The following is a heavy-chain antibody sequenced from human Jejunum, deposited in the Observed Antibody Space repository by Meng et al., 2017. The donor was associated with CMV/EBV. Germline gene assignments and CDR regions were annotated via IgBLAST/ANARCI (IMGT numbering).Heavy chain of an antibody. D-gene: IGHD2-2*02. Sequence: VGKLNGWSCGRQPPGQGLKWVGEKSPTESSNYNPSLKSQVTISVDRSKNQFSLKLTSVTAADTAVYYCVRGRCSRTSCYKGAFDFWSQGTLVTVSS. CDR1: VGKLNG. V-gene: IGHV4-4*02. J-gene: IGHJ4*02. CDR3: VRGRCSRTSCYKGAFDF. CDR2: KSPTESS.